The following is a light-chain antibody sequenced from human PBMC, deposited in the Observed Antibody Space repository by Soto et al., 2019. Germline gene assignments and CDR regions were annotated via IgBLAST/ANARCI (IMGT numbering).Light chain of an antibody. CDR2: DAS. CDR1: QSVSSSY. Sequence: EIVLTQSPGTLSLSPGERATLSCRASQSVSSSYLAWYQQKPGQAPRLLIFDASTRATGFPDRFSGSGSGTDFTLTISRLEPEDFAVYYCQQYGSSPLTFGGGTKVEIK. V-gene: IGKV3-20*01. J-gene: IGKJ4*01. CDR3: QQYGSSPLT.